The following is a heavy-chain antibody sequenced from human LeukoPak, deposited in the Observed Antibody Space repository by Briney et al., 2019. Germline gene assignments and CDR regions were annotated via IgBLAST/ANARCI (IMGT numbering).Heavy chain of an antibody. J-gene: IGHJ4*02. Sequence: GGSLRLSCAASGFTFDDYGMSLVRQPPATGLEWVSCINRNGGSTGYADSVKGRFTIYRVNAENSLYLQTNSLRADDTALYYCARLSGYGSGSLWGQGTLVTVSS. CDR1: GFTFDDYG. V-gene: IGHV3-20*04. CDR2: INRNGGST. CDR3: ARLSGYGSGSL. D-gene: IGHD3-10*01.